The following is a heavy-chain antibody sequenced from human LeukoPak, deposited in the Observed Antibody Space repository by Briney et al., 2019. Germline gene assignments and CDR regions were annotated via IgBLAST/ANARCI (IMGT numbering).Heavy chain of an antibody. J-gene: IGHJ4*02. CDR2: IYHSRST. Sequence: SGTLSLSCAVSGGSISSGGYSWSWIRQPPGKGLEWFGYIYHSRSTYYNPSLNTPFTVTVPRTKNHFSLKLSSLTAPHTAAYYCARVDYGDDLNFDYWGQGTLVTVSS. D-gene: IGHD4-17*01. CDR3: ARVDYGDDLNFDY. V-gene: IGHV4-30-2*01. CDR1: GGSISSGGYS.